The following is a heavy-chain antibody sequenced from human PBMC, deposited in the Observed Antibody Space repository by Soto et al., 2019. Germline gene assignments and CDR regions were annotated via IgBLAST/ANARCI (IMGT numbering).Heavy chain of an antibody. D-gene: IGHD5-18*01. Sequence: ASVKVSCKASGYTFTSYDINWVRQATGQGLEWMGWMNPNSGNTGYAQKFQGRVTMTRNTSISTAYMELSSLRSEDTAVYYCARGDLFRGYSYYRGQGTLVTVSS. CDR1: GYTFTSYD. CDR3: ARGDLFRGYSYY. CDR2: MNPNSGNT. J-gene: IGHJ4*02. V-gene: IGHV1-8*01.